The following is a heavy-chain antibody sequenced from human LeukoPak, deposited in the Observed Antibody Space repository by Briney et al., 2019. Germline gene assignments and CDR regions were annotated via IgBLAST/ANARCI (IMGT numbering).Heavy chain of an antibody. J-gene: IGHJ4*02. CDR1: GYSFTSYG. CDR3: ARLGGRDGSHIFDY. Sequence: GESLQISFQGSGYSFTSYGIGWVRQMPGKGLEWMGIIYPGDSDTRYSPSFQGQVTISADKSISTAYLQWSSLKASDTAMYYCARLGGRDGSHIFDYWGQGTLVTVSS. D-gene: IGHD5-24*01. V-gene: IGHV5-51*01. CDR2: IYPGDSDT.